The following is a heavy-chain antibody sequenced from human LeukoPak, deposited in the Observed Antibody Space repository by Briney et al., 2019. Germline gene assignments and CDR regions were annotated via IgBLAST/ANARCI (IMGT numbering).Heavy chain of an antibody. J-gene: IGHJ4*02. D-gene: IGHD3-9*01. CDR3: ARGGPDWQHDN. CDR1: GGSINSGDYY. CDR2: IYYRGRT. V-gene: IGHV4-30-4*01. Sequence: PSQTLSLTRTVSGGSINSGDYYWSWIRQPPGKVLEWIGRIYYRGRTSYNPSLKSRVTISVDTSKSQFSLNLSSVTAADTAVYYCARGGPDWQHDNWGQGTLVTVTS.